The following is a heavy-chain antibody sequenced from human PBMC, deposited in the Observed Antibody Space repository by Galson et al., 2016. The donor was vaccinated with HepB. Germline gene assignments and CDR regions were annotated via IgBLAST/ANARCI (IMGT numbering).Heavy chain of an antibody. D-gene: IGHD3-16*01. Sequence: SLRLSCAASGFSFNNYGMHWVRQAPGKGLEWLTSTSSNGGQNSYVDSVKGRFTISRDNSKNTLYLQMSSLRPEDTAVHYCVKDRVHDDHVWAFDIWGQGTVVTISS. CDR3: VKDRVHDDHVWAFDI. CDR2: TSSNGGQN. J-gene: IGHJ3*02. V-gene: IGHV3-30*18. CDR1: GFSFNNYG.